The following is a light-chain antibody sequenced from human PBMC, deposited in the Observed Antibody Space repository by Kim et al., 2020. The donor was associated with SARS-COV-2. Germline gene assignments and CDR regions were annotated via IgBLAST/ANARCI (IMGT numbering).Light chain of an antibody. CDR1: QRISVS. CDR3: QQYNNWPYT. J-gene: IGKJ2*01. V-gene: IGKV3-15*01. CDR2: GAS. Sequence: EIVMTQSPGTLSVSPGERATLSCRASQRISVSLAWYQQKPGRAPRLLISGASTRASGIPARFSGSGSGTEFTLSISSLQSEDFGVYYCQQYNNWPYTVGQGTKLEI.